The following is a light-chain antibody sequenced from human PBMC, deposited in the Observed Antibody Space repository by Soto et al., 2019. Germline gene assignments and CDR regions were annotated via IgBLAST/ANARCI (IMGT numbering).Light chain of an antibody. V-gene: IGKV3-15*01. CDR2: GAS. CDR3: QQRSILFT. CDR1: QSINSN. J-gene: IGKJ4*01. Sequence: EKVMTQSPATLSVSPGERATLSCRASQSINSNLAWYQKKPGQPPSLLIYGASTRATGIPARFSGSGSGTEFTLTISSLQSEDFAVYYCQQRSILFTFGGGTKVEIK.